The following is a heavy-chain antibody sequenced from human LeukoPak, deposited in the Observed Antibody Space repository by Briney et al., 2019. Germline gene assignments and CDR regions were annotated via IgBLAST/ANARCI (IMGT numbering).Heavy chain of an antibody. CDR1: GGSISNHY. V-gene: IGHV4-59*11. D-gene: IGHD3-16*01. CDR2: VYYSGST. Sequence: SETLSLTCTVSGGSISNHYWGWIRQAPGKGLEWIGYVYYSGSTNYNPSVKSRVTISVDTSNNQFSLRLSSVTAADTAVYYCAKHLTSAYYDMIWFDPWGQGTLVTVTS. CDR3: AKHLTSAYYDMIWFDP. J-gene: IGHJ5*02.